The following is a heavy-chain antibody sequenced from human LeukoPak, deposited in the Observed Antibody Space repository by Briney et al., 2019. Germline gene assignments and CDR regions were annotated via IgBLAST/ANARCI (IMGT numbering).Heavy chain of an antibody. CDR3: ARERGSDHYYYYYYMDV. D-gene: IGHD3-16*01. Sequence: ASVKVSCKASGYTFTSCYMHWVRQAPGQGLEWMGIINPSGGSTSYAQKFQGRVTMTRDMSTSTVYMELSSLRSEDTAVYYCARERGSDHYYYYYYMDVWGKGTTVTVSS. CDR2: INPSGGST. V-gene: IGHV1-46*01. J-gene: IGHJ6*03. CDR1: GYTFTSCY.